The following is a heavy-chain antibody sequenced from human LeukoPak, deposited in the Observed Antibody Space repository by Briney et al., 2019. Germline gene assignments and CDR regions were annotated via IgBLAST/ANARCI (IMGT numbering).Heavy chain of an antibody. Sequence: SETLSLTCTVCGGSISSHYWSWIRQPRGKGVEGGGYIYYSGRTNYNPSLKSRVNISVDTCKNQFSLKLSSVTAADTAVYYCARAWEWFDPWGQGTLVTVSS. CDR3: ARAWEWFDP. CDR2: IYYSGRT. V-gene: IGHV4-59*11. CDR1: GGSISSHY. D-gene: IGHD1-26*01. J-gene: IGHJ5*02.